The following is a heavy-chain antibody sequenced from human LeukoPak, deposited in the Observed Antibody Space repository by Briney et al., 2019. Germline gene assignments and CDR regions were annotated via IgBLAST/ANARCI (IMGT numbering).Heavy chain of an antibody. J-gene: IGHJ4*02. V-gene: IGHV3-30-3*01. CDR3: ARVAAAPGY. CDR1: GFTFSSYA. D-gene: IGHD6-13*01. CDR2: ISYDGSNK. Sequence: GGSLRLSCAASGFTFSSYAMHWVRQAPGEGLEWVAVISYDGSNKYYADSVKGRFTISRDNSKNTLYLQMNSLRAEDTAVYYCARVAAAPGYWGQGTLVTVSS.